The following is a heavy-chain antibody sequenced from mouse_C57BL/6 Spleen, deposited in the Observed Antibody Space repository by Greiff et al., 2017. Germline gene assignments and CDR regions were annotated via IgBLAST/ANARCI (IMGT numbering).Heavy chain of an antibody. Sequence: VQLQQPGAELVRPGTSVKLSCKASGYTFTSYWMHWVKQRPGQGLEWIGVIDPSDSYTNYNQKFKGKATLTVDTSSSTAYMQLSSQTSEDSAVYYCAKGYDYDAMDYWGQGTSVTVSS. V-gene: IGHV1-59*01. CDR3: AKGYDYDAMDY. CDR1: GYTFTSYW. CDR2: IDPSDSYT. J-gene: IGHJ4*01.